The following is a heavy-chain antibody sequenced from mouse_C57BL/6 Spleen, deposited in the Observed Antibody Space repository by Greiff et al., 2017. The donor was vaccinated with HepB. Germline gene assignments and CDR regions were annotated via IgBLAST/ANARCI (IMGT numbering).Heavy chain of an antibody. D-gene: IGHD1-1*01. J-gene: IGHJ1*03. V-gene: IGHV8-12*01. CDR2: IYWDDDK. Sequence: LQQSGPGILQSSQTLSLTCSFSGFSLSTSGMGVSWIRQPSGKGLEWLAHIYWDDDKRYNPSLKSRLTISKDTSRNQVFLKITSVDTADTATYYCARRRFYYYGSSYVDWYFDVWGTGTTVTVSS. CDR1: GFSLSTSGMG. CDR3: ARRRFYYYGSSYVDWYFDV.